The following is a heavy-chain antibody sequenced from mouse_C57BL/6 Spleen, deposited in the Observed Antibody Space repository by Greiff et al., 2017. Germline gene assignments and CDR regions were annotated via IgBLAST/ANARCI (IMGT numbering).Heavy chain of an antibody. J-gene: IGHJ1*03. CDR3: ARSRIYYGSSYEYFDV. D-gene: IGHD1-1*01. CDR1: GYTFTSYW. Sequence: QVQLQQPGAELVKPGASVKLSCKASGYTFTSYWMHWVKQRPGQGLEWIGMIHPNSGSTNYNEKFKSKATLTVDKSSSTAYMQLSSLTSEDSAVYYCARSRIYYGSSYEYFDVWGTGTTVTVSS. V-gene: IGHV1-64*01. CDR2: IHPNSGST.